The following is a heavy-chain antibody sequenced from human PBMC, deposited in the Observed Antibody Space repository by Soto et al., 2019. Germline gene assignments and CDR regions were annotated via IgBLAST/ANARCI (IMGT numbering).Heavy chain of an antibody. D-gene: IGHD6-13*01. Sequence: QVQLLESGGGLVKPGGSLRLSCAASGFTVSAYYMAWLRQAPGKGLEWISYISGDSTYATYADSVKGRFTISRDNAKNSLYLQMNSLRAEDTAVYFCATGQQVRMADIWVQGTMVTVSS. J-gene: IGHJ3*02. V-gene: IGHV3-11*03. CDR2: ISGDSTYA. CDR3: ATGQQVRMADI. CDR1: GFTVSAYY.